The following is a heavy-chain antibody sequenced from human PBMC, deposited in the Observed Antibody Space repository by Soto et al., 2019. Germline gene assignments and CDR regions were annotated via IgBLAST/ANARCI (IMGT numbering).Heavy chain of an antibody. CDR2: VYNSGST. D-gene: IGHD4-17*01. V-gene: IGHV4-59*01. CDR1: AGSSNSYY. CDR3: ARAVIRDYGDYYNIDS. Sequence: QVQLQESGPGLVKPSETLSLICTVSAGSSNSYYWSWIRQPPGKGLEWIGYVYNSGSTYYNPSLKSRGTISLDPPKNHFSLYLNSMTAADTAVYFCARAVIRDYGDYYNIDSWGQGTLVTVSS. J-gene: IGHJ4*02.